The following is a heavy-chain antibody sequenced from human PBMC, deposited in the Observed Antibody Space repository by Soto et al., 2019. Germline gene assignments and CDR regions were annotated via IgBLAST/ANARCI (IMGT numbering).Heavy chain of an antibody. CDR2: INHSGST. D-gene: IGHD3-9*01. Sequence: PSETLSLTCTVSGGSVSSGDDFWTWIRQPPGKGLEWIGEINHSGSTNYNPSLKSRVTISVDTSKNQFSLKLSSVTAADTAVYYCARHGILTEYYYYYGMDVWGQGTTVTVSS. CDR1: GGSVSSGDDF. V-gene: IGHV4-61*08. CDR3: ARHGILTEYYYYYGMDV. J-gene: IGHJ6*02.